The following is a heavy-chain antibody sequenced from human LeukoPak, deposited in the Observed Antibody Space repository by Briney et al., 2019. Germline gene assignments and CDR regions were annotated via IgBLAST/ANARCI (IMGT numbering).Heavy chain of an antibody. J-gene: IGHJ4*02. CDR3: VKDDGWVQYAN. D-gene: IGHD5-24*01. CDR1: GFTFSTYS. CDR2: IGRSDSTTI. V-gene: IGHV3-48*01. Sequence: GGSLRLSCAASGFTFSTYSMNWVRQAPGKGLEWVSYIGRSDSTTISYADSVKGRFTISRDNAENSLYLQMNSLSAEDAAVYYCVKDDGWVQYANWGQGTLVTVSS.